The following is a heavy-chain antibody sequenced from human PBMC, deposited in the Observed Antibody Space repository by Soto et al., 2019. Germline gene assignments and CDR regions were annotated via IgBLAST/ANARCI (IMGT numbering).Heavy chain of an antibody. CDR3: ARGWPLDE. J-gene: IGHJ4*02. CDR1: GGTFTTYA. V-gene: IGHV1-69*12. CDR2: INPTFGPA. Sequence: QVQLVQSGAELRKPGSSVTVSCKASGGTFTTYAISWVRQAPGQGLEWMGGINPTFGPANYEQKFQGRSTLPAAESTSTASLELSSVTSGDTAVHYSARGWPLDEWGQGGLVTVSS.